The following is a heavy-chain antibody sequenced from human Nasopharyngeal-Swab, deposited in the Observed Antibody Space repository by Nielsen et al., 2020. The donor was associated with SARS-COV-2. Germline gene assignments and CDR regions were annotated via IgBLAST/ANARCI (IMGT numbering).Heavy chain of an antibody. D-gene: IGHD6-25*01. J-gene: IGHJ4*02. CDR3: VRSSGWRLDS. V-gene: IGHV2-5*02. CDR1: GFSLDTDGES. Sequence: SGPTLLKPTQTLTLTCSSSGFSLDTDGESVGRIRQPPEKALERLALIYWDDDKRYSPSLRTRLTITKDTSKNQVVLTMTNMDPSDTATYYCVRSSGWRLDSWGQGSLVTVSS. CDR2: IYWDDDK.